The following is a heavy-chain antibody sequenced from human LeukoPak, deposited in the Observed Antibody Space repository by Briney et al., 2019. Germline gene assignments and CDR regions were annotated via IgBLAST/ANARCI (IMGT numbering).Heavy chain of an antibody. J-gene: IGHJ4*02. V-gene: IGHV4-61*08. Sequence: PSETLSLTCAVSGGSVSSSGYYWSWIRRPPGKGPEWIAYIYYTGRTNYNPSLKSRVTISLDTSNSQFSLKLSSVTAADTAVYYCARRIESLYYFDYWGQGTLVTVSS. CDR3: ARRIESLYYFDY. D-gene: IGHD2-8*01. CDR2: IYYTGRT. CDR1: GGSVSSSGYY.